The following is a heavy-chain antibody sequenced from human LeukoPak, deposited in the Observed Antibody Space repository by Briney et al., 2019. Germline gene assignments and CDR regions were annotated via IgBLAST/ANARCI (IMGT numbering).Heavy chain of an antibody. Sequence: SETLSLTCTVSGGSISSSNYYWGWVRQPPGKGLEWIGSIYYSGNTYYNPSLKSRVTISVDTSKNQFSLKLTSVTAADTAVYYCAHFKGGSFDFWGQGTMVTVSS. CDR2: IYYSGNT. D-gene: IGHD1-26*01. CDR3: AHFKGGSFDF. V-gene: IGHV4-39*01. J-gene: IGHJ3*01. CDR1: GGSISSSNYY.